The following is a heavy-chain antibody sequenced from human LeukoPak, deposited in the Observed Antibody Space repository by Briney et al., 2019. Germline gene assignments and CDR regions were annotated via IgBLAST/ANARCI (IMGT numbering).Heavy chain of an antibody. CDR1: GFTFSSYA. CDR2: ISGSGGST. Sequence: PGGSLRLSCAASGFTFSSYAMSWVRQAPGKGLEWVSAISGSGGSTYYADSVTGRLTIARDNAKNTLYLQMNSLRAEDTAVYYCAKPAARTSSYFDYWGQGTLVTVSS. CDR3: AKPAARTSSYFDY. V-gene: IGHV3-23*01. J-gene: IGHJ4*02. D-gene: IGHD6-13*01.